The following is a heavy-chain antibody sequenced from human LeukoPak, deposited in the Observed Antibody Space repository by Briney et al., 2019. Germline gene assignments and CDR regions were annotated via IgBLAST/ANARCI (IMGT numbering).Heavy chain of an antibody. V-gene: IGHV1-69*01. D-gene: IGHD1-26*01. CDR3: ARDWAWVGGFDY. Sequence: GSSVKVSCKASGGTFSSYAISWARQAPGQGLEWMGGIIPIFGTANYAQKFQGRVTITADESTSTAYMELRSLRSDDTAVYYCARDWAWVGGFDYWGQGTLVTVSS. CDR2: IIPIFGTA. J-gene: IGHJ4*02. CDR1: GGTFSSYA.